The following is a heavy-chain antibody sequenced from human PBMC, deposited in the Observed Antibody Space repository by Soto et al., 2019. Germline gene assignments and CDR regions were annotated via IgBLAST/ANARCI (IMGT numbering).Heavy chain of an antibody. V-gene: IGHV3-30*03. CDR1: GFTFSSYG. J-gene: IGHJ4*02. CDR2: ISYDGSNR. CDR3: ASTWSGYYYFDS. D-gene: IGHD3-3*01. Sequence: GGSLRLSCAASGFTFSSYGMHWVRQAPGKGLEWVAVISYDGSNRYYGDSVKGRFTISRDSSKNTLYLQMNSLRAEDTAVYYCASTWSGYYYFDSWGQGTLVTVSS.